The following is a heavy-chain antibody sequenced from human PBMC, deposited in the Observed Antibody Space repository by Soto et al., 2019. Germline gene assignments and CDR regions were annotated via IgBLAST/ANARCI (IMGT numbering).Heavy chain of an antibody. Sequence: ASVKVSCKASGYTFTGYYMHWVRQAPGQGLEWMGEINPNCGGTNYAQKFQGRVTITRDESISTAYMELISLRSEDTAVYYCAREFLEWPMDVWGQGTTVTVSS. CDR2: INPNCGGT. CDR1: GYTFTGYY. J-gene: IGHJ6*02. CDR3: AREFLEWPMDV. V-gene: IGHV1-2*02. D-gene: IGHD3-3*01.